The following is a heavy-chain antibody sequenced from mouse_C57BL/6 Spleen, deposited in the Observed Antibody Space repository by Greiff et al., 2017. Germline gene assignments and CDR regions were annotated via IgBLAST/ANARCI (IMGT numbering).Heavy chain of an antibody. D-gene: IGHD2-3*01. CDR1: GYTFTSYW. Sequence: VQLQQSGAELVRPGSSVKLSCKASGYTFTSYWMDWVKQRPGQGLEWIGNIYPSDSETHYNQKFKDKATLTVDKSSSTAYMQLSSLTSEDSAVYYCARNGYYVDAMDYWGQGTSVTVSS. J-gene: IGHJ4*01. CDR3: ARNGYYVDAMDY. CDR2: IYPSDSET. V-gene: IGHV1-61*01.